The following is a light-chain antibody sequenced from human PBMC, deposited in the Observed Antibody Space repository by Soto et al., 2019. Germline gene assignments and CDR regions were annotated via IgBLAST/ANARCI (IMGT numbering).Light chain of an antibody. CDR2: ATS. CDR1: QSVTKS. Sequence: EIVLTQSPGTLSLSPGERATLSCRAIQSVTKSLAWYQQKPGQAPRLLIFATSHRATDIPTRFSGSGSETDFTLTISSLEPEDFAVYYCQQRSDWPPSLTFGGGTKVDIK. J-gene: IGKJ4*01. CDR3: QQRSDWPPSLT. V-gene: IGKV3-11*01.